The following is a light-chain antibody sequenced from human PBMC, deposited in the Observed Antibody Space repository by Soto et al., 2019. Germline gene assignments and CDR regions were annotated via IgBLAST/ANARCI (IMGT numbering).Light chain of an antibody. CDR3: SSYTSSSTVV. CDR1: SSDVGGYNY. Sequence: QSALTQPGSVSGSPGQAITISRTGTSSDVGGYNYVSWYQQHPGKAPKLMIYDVSNRPSGVSNRFSGSKSGNTASLTISGLQAEYEADYYCSSYTSSSTVVFGGGTQLTVL. CDR2: DVS. J-gene: IGLJ2*01. V-gene: IGLV2-14*01.